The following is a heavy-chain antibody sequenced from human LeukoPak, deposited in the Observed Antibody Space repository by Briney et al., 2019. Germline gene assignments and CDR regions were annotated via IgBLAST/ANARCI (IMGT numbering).Heavy chain of an antibody. CDR3: ARGGTPTYYYDSSGYYYDY. J-gene: IGHJ4*02. CDR1: GYSISSGYY. CDR2: IYHSGST. V-gene: IGHV4-38-2*02. Sequence: SETLSLTCTVSGYSISSGYYWGWIRQPPGKGLEWIGSIYHSGSTYYNPSLKSRDTMSIDTSKNQFSLKLSSVTAADTAVYYCARGGTPTYYYDSSGYYYDYWGQGTLVTVSS. D-gene: IGHD3-22*01.